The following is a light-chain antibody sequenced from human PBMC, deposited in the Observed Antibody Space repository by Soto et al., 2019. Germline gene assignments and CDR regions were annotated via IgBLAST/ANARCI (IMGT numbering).Light chain of an antibody. CDR3: QQLDSYPYT. J-gene: IGKJ2*01. V-gene: IGKV1-9*01. Sequence: DIQLTQSPSFLSASVGDRVTITCRASRGISSYLAWFQQIPGKPPKLLIYAASTLQPGVPSRFSGGGSGTEFTLTISSLQPEDFATYYCQQLDSYPYTFGQGTKVEIK. CDR2: AAS. CDR1: RGISSY.